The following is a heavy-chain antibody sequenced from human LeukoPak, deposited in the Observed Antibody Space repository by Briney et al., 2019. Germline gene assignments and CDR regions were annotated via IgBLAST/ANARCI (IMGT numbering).Heavy chain of an antibody. V-gene: IGHV4-4*07. CDR1: GFTFSSYW. J-gene: IGHJ4*02. Sequence: GSLRLSCEASGFTFSSYWMSWIRQPAGKGLEWIGRIYTSGSTNYNPSLKSRVTMSVDTSKNQFSLKLSSVTAADTAVYYCASFMTTVTTSGIYWGQGTLVTVSS. CDR3: ASFMTTVTTSGIY. CDR2: IYTSGST. D-gene: IGHD4-17*01.